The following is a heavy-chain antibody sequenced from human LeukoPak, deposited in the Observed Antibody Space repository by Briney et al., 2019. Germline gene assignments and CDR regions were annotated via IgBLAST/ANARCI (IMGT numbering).Heavy chain of an antibody. CDR2: IYYSGST. D-gene: IGHD3-22*01. CDR3: ASRKRAMIVVDGPGY. V-gene: IGHV4-30-4*08. CDR1: GGSISSGDYY. J-gene: IGHJ4*02. Sequence: PQTLSLTCTVSGGSISSGDYYWSWIRQPPGKGLEWIGYIYYSGSTYYNPSLKSRVTISVDTSKNQFSLKLSSVTAADTAVYYCASRKRAMIVVDGPGYWGQGTLVTVSS.